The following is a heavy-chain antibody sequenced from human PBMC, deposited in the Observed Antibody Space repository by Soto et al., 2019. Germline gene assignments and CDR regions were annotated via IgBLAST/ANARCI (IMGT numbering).Heavy chain of an antibody. CDR3: AREGGSYSSSWLLDY. CDR1: GFTFSSYW. CDR2: IKQDGSEK. J-gene: IGHJ4*02. V-gene: IGHV3-7*01. Sequence: GGSLRLSCAASGFTFSSYWMSWVRQAPGKGLEWVANIKQDGSEKYYVDSVKGRFTISRDNAKNSLYLQMNSLRAEDTAVYYCAREGGSYSSSWLLDYWGQGTLVTVSS. D-gene: IGHD6-13*01.